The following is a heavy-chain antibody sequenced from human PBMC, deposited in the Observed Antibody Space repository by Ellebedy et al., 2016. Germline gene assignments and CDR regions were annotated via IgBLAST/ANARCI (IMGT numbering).Heavy chain of an antibody. CDR1: GFTFSTYA. D-gene: IGHD1-26*01. V-gene: IGHV3-30*18. Sequence: GGSLRLSXAASGFTFSTYAMHWVRQVPGKGLEWVSMTSYDGSSQFYADSVQGRFSVSRDNSKNTLYLHMNSLRGEDTAIYYCAKLPSGATGRFDYWGQGTLVTVSS. CDR2: TSYDGSSQ. CDR3: AKLPSGATGRFDY. J-gene: IGHJ4*02.